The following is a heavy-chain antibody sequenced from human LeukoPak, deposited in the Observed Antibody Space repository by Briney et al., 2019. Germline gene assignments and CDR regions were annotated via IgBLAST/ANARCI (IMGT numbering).Heavy chain of an antibody. CDR3: ARVLDYYDSSGPIDY. CDR1: GFTFSDYY. V-gene: IGHV3-11*01. Sequence: PGGSLRLSCAASGFTFSDYYMSWIRQAPGKGLEWVSYISSSGSTIYYADSVKGRFTISRDNAKNSLYLQMNSLRAEDTAVYYCARVLDYYDSSGPIDYWGQGTLVTVSS. CDR2: ISSSGSTI. D-gene: IGHD3-22*01. J-gene: IGHJ4*02.